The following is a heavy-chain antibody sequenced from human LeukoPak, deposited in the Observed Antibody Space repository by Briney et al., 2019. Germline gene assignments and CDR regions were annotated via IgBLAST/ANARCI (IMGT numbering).Heavy chain of an antibody. D-gene: IGHD4-17*01. V-gene: IGHV3-21*01. CDR1: GFTFSSYS. CDR3: ARVRGYGDPTDY. J-gene: IGHJ4*02. CDR2: IGSSSSYI. Sequence: GGSLRLSCAASGFTFSSYSMNWVRQAPGKGLEWVSSIGSSSSYIYYADSVKGRFTISRDNAKNSLYLQMNSLRAEDTAVYYCARVRGYGDPTDYWGQGTLVTVSS.